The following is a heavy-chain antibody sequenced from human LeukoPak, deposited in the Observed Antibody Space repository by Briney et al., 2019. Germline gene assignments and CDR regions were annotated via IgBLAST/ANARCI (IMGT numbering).Heavy chain of an antibody. D-gene: IGHD3-10*01. CDR3: ASNIITMVRGVMLKVEN. J-gene: IGHJ4*02. V-gene: IGHV4-34*01. Sequence: SETLSLTCAVYGGSFSGYYWSWIRQPPGKGLEWIGEINHSGSTNYNPSLKSRVTISVDTSKNQFSLKLSSVTAADTAVYYCASNIITMVRGVMLKVENWGQGTLVTVSS. CDR1: GGSFSGYY. CDR2: INHSGST.